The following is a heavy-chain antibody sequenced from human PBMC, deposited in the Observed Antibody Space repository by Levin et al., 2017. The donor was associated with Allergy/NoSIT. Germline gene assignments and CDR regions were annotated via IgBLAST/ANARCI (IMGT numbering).Heavy chain of an antibody. Sequence: GGSLRLSCAASGFTFSSYAMSWVRQAPGKGLEWVSAISGSGGSTYYADSVKGRFTISRDNSKNTLYLQMNSLRAEDTAVYYCAKDQASWRGSANPLYAFDIWGQGTMVTVSS. CDR1: GFTFSSYA. CDR3: AKDQASWRGSANPLYAFDI. D-gene: IGHD6-19*01. V-gene: IGHV3-23*01. J-gene: IGHJ3*02. CDR2: ISGSGGST.